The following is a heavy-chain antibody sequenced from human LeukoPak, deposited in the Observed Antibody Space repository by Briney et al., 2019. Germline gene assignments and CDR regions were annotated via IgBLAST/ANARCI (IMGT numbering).Heavy chain of an antibody. CDR2: ISVDNGNT. CDR3: ARMILLLGDVLTVPPRGFDY. Sequence: ASVKLSCTASGYTFTTYGISWVRQAPGQGLEWLARISVDNGNTNYAQKLQGRFTMTTDTSTSTAYMELSSLRSDDTAVYYCARMILLLGDVLTVPPRGFDYWGQGTLVTVSS. D-gene: IGHD3-9*01. CDR1: GYTFTTYG. V-gene: IGHV1-18*01. J-gene: IGHJ4*02.